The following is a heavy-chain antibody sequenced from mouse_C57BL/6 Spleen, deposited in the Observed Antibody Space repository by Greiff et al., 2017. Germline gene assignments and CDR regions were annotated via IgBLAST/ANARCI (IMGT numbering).Heavy chain of an antibody. Sequence: VQRVESGPELVKPGASVKISCKASGYAFSSSWMNWVKQRPGRGLEWIGRIYPGDGDTNYNGKFKGKATLTADKPSSTAYMQLSSLTSEDSAVYVCARELGAFDYWGQGTTLTVSS. J-gene: IGHJ2*01. V-gene: IGHV1-82*01. CDR1: GYAFSSSW. CDR2: IYPGDGDT. D-gene: IGHD4-1*01. CDR3: ARELGAFDY.